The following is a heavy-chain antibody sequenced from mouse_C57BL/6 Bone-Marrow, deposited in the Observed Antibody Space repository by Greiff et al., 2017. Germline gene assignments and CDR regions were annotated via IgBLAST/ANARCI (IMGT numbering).Heavy chain of an antibody. J-gene: IGHJ2*01. D-gene: IGHD1-1*01. CDR1: GYTFTSYW. V-gene: IGHV1-5*01. CDR3: AVTTVVATDFDY. Sequence: VQLQQSGTVLARPGASVKMSCKTSGYTFTSYWMHWVKQRPGQGLEWIGAIYPGNSDTSYNQQFKGKAKLTAVTSASTAYMELSSLTNEDSAVYYCAVTTVVATDFDYWGQGTTLTVSS. CDR2: IYPGNSDT.